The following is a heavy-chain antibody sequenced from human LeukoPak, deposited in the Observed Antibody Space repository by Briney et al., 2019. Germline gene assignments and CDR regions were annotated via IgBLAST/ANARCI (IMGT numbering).Heavy chain of an antibody. D-gene: IGHD3-16*02. CDR1: GDSVSSYSAA. Sequence: QTLLLTCAISGDSVSSYSAALNWIRQSPSRGLEWLGRAYYRSKWYNNYAVSVKSRITINPDTPKDQFSLQLNSVTPEDTAVYYCARDLVWFYPWGQGTLVTVSS. J-gene: IGHJ5*02. CDR3: ARDLVWFYP. CDR2: AYYRSKWYN. V-gene: IGHV6-1*01.